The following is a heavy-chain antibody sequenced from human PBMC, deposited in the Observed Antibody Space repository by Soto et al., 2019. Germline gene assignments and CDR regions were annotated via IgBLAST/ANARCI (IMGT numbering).Heavy chain of an antibody. CDR1: GYTFTGYY. Sequence: ASVKVSCKASGYTFTGYYMHWVRQAPGQGLEWMGWVNPNSGGTNYAQKFQGWVTMTRDTSISTAYMELSRLRSDDTAVYYCAREMASMGMAFDYWGQGTLVTVSS. V-gene: IGHV1-2*04. CDR2: VNPNSGGT. D-gene: IGHD7-27*01. CDR3: AREMASMGMAFDY. J-gene: IGHJ4*02.